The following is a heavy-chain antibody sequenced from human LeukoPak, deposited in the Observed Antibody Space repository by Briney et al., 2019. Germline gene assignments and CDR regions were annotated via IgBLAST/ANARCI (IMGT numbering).Heavy chain of an antibody. V-gene: IGHV4-38-2*02. CDR3: ARGSHIAVAGTQWYFDL. Sequence: PSETLSLTCTVSGYSISSGYYWGWIRQPPGKGLEWIGSIYHSGSTYYNPSLKSRVTISVDTSKNQFSLKLSSVTAADTAMYYCARGSHIAVAGTQWYFDLWGRGTLVTVSS. D-gene: IGHD6-19*01. CDR1: GYSISSGYY. J-gene: IGHJ2*01. CDR2: IYHSGST.